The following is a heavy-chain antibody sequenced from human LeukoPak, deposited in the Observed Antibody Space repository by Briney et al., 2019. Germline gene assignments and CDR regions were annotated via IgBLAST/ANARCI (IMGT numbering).Heavy chain of an antibody. CDR3: ARGLSIVGAHTYFDY. Sequence: SVKVSCKASGFTFTSSAMQWVRQARGQRLEWIGWIVVGSGNTNYAQKFQGRVTITADKSTSTAYMELSSLRSEDTAVYYCARGLSIVGAHTYFDYWGQGTLVTVSS. CDR2: IVVGSGNT. CDR1: GFTFTSSA. J-gene: IGHJ4*02. D-gene: IGHD1-26*01. V-gene: IGHV1-58*02.